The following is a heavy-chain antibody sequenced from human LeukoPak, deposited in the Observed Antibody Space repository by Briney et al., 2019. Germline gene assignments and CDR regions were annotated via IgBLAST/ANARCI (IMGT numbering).Heavy chain of an antibody. CDR1: GYTFTSYG. Sequence: GASVKVSCKASGYTFTSYGISWVRQAPGQGLEWMGWINPNSGGTNYVQKFQGRVTMTRDTSISTAYMELSRLRSDDTAVYYCARPTSDDSTSFGYWGQGTLVTVSS. J-gene: IGHJ4*02. CDR3: ARPTSDDSTSFGY. D-gene: IGHD3-16*01. V-gene: IGHV1-2*02. CDR2: INPNSGGT.